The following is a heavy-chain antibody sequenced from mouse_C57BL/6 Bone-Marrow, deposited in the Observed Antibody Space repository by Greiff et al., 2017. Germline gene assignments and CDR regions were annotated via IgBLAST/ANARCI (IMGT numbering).Heavy chain of an antibody. V-gene: IGHV1-81*01. D-gene: IGHD1-1*01. J-gene: IGHJ4*01. CDR2: IYPRSGNT. CDR3: ARDYYGRYYYAMDY. CDR1: GYTFTSYG. Sequence: VQRVESGAELARPGASVKLSCKASGYTFTSYGISWVKQRTGQGLEWIGEIYPRSGNTYYNEKFKGKATLTADKSSSTAYMELRSLTSEDSAVYFCARDYYGRYYYAMDYWGQGTSVTVSS.